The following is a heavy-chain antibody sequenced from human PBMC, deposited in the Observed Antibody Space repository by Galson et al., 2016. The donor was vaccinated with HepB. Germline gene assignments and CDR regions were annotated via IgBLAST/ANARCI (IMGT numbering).Heavy chain of an antibody. D-gene: IGHD3-22*01. CDR3: SRLPYSSGNFYYSGMDV. Sequence: QSGAEVKKLGESLKISCKGSGYSFSKYWIAWVRQMPGKGLECMGIVYPDDSDTRYSPSFQGQVTISADKSISTAYLQWSSLRASDTAMYYCSRLPYSSGNFYYSGMDVWGQGTTVTVSS. CDR1: GYSFSKYW. J-gene: IGHJ6*02. V-gene: IGHV5-51*01. CDR2: VYPDDSDT.